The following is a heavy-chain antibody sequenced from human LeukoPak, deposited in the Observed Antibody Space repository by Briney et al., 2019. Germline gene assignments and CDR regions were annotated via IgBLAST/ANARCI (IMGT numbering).Heavy chain of an antibody. CDR3: ATDRGWLTSGYYLYYFEY. J-gene: IGHJ4*02. Sequence: QPGGSLRLSCAASGFIFTGYFMSWVRQAPGKGLEWVASIKHDGSEKYYVDSVRGRFTISRDNTKNLLYLQMSSLRAEDTAVYYCATDRGWLTSGYYLYYFEYWGQGTLVTVSS. CDR2: IKHDGSEK. CDR1: GFIFTGYF. D-gene: IGHD3-3*01. V-gene: IGHV3-7*01.